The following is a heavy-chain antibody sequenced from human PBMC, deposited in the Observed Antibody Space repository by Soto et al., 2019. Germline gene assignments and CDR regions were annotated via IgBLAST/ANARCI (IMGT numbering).Heavy chain of an antibody. D-gene: IGHD2-2*01. CDR1: GFTFSSYA. CDR3: AKGGVVPAASYFYYYAMDV. V-gene: IGHV3-23*01. J-gene: IGHJ6*02. CDR2: ISGSGGST. Sequence: EVQLLESGGGMVQPGGSLRLSCAAAGFTFSSYAMSWVRQAPGKGPEWVSAISGSGGSTYYADSVKGRFTIPRDNSKNTLSLQMHSLRAEDTAVYYCAKGGVVPAASYFYYYAMDVWGQGTTVTVSS.